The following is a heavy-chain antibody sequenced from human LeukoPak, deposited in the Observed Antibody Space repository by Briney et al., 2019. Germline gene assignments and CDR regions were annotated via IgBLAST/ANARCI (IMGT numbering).Heavy chain of an antibody. D-gene: IGHD5-18*01. Sequence: SETLSLTCTVSGGSISSYYWSWIRQPPGKGLEWIGYIYYSGSTNYNPSLKSRVTISVDTSKNQFSLKLSSVTAADTAVYYCTRTTEGGYSYGYFYYYYMDVWGKGTTVAISS. J-gene: IGHJ6*03. CDR1: GGSISSYY. V-gene: IGHV4-59*01. CDR2: IYYSGST. CDR3: TRTTEGGYSYGYFYYYYMDV.